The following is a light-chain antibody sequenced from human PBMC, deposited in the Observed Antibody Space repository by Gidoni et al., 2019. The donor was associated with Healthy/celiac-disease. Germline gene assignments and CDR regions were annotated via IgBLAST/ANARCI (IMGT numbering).Light chain of an antibody. J-gene: IGKJ4*01. V-gene: IGKV3-11*01. CDR2: EAS. Sequence: EVVFTHSPAPLSLSPGERATLPCMASPSVRSYLAWYQQKPGQSPRLLIYEASNRATGIPARFSGSGSGTDFTLNISSLEPEDFAVYYCKQRSNWPPLTFGGGTKVEIK. CDR1: PSVRSY. CDR3: KQRSNWPPLT.